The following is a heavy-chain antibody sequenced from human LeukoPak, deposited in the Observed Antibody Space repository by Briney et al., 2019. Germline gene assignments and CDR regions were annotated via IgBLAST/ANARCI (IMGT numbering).Heavy chain of an antibody. CDR2: IYYSGST. D-gene: IGHD3-22*01. J-gene: IGHJ3*02. V-gene: IGHV4-30-4*01. Sequence: SSQTLSLTCTVSGGSISSGDYYWSWIRQPPGKGLEWIVYIYYSGSTYYNPSLKSRVTISVDTSKNQFSLKLSSVTAADTAVYYCARASLKYYYDSSGYRYAFDIWGQGTMVTVSS. CDR1: GGSISSGDYY. CDR3: ARASLKYYYDSSGYRYAFDI.